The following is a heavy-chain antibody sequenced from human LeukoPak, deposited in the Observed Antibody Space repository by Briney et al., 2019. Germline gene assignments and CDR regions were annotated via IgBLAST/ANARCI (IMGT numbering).Heavy chain of an antibody. CDR1: GFTFSTYS. D-gene: IGHD3-10*01. J-gene: IGHJ4*02. CDR2: ISSSSSYI. CDR3: ARGSYGSGSYTFDY. V-gene: IGHV3-21*01. Sequence: PGGSLRLSCAASGFTFSTYSMNWVRQAPGKGLEWVSSISSSSSYIYYADSVKGRFTISRDNAKNSLYLQMNSLRAEDTAVYYCARGSYGSGSYTFDYWGQGTLVTVSS.